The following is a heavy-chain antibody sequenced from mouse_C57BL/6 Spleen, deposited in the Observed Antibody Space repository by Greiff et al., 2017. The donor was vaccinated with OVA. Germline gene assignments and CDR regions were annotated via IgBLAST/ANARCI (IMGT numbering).Heavy chain of an antibody. J-gene: IGHJ2*01. CDR3: APYYSNYFNYFDY. CDR2: IYPGSGST. CDR1: GYTFTSYW. V-gene: IGHV1-55*01. Sequence: VQLQQPGAELVKPGASVKMSCKASGYTFTSYWITWVKQRPGQGLEWIGDIYPGSGSTNYNEKFKSKATLTVDTSSSTAYMQLSSLTSEDSAVYYCAPYYSNYFNYFDYWGQGTTLTVSS. D-gene: IGHD2-5*01.